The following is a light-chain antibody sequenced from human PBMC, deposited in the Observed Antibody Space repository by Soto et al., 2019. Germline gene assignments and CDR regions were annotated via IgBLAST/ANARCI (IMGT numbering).Light chain of an antibody. V-gene: IGLV2-14*03. Sequence: QSVLTQPASVSGSPGQSITISCTGTSSDFGGYNYVSWYQQYPGKVPKLLIYQVSNRPSGVSNRFSGSKSGNTASLTISGLQAEDEADYFCTSFTSDNLYVFGTGTKLTVL. CDR1: SSDFGGYNY. CDR3: TSFTSDNLYV. CDR2: QVS. J-gene: IGLJ1*01.